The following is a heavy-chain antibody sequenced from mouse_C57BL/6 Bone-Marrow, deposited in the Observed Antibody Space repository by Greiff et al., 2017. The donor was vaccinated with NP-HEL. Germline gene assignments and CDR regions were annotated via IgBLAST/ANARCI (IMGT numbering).Heavy chain of an antibody. Sequence: VQLQQPGAELVRPGSSVKLSCKASGYTFTSYWMDWVKQRPGQGLEWIGNIYPSDSETHYNQKFKDKATLTVDKSSSTAYMQLSSLTSEDSAVYYCARSITTVVATFFYYAMDYWGQGTSVTVSS. D-gene: IGHD1-1*01. J-gene: IGHJ4*01. V-gene: IGHV1-61*01. CDR3: ARSITTVVATFFYYAMDY. CDR2: IYPSDSET. CDR1: GYTFTSYW.